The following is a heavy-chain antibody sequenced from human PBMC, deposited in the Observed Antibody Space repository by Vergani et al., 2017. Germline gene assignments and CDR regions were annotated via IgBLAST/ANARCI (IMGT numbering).Heavy chain of an antibody. CDR2: IIPILGIA. J-gene: IGHJ4*02. D-gene: IGHD6-6*01. Sequence: QVQLVQSGAEVKKPGSSVKVSCKASGGTFSSYAISWVRPAPGQGLEWMGRIIPILGIANYAQKFQGRVTITPDKSTSTAYMELSSLRSEDTAVYYCAGSFAYSSSSSFDYWGQGTLVTVSS. CDR1: GGTFSSYA. V-gene: IGHV1-69*04. CDR3: AGSFAYSSSSSFDY.